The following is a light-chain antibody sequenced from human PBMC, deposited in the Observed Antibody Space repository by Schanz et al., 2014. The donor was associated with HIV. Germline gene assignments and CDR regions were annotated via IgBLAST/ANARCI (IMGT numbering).Light chain of an antibody. CDR1: ASNIGHNY. Sequence: QSVLTQPPSVSAAPGQRVTISCSGSASNIGHNYVSWFQQFPGTTPKLLIYVTHQRPSEIPDRFSGSKTGTSATLAITGLQTGDEADYYCGTWDSRMSVGFVFGSGTKLTVL. J-gene: IGLJ1*01. CDR3: GTWDSRMSVGFV. CDR2: VTH. V-gene: IGLV1-51*01.